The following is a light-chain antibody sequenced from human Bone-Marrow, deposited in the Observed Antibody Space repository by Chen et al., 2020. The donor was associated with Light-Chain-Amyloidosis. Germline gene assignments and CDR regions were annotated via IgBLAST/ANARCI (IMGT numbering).Light chain of an antibody. CDR2: RET. Sequence: SYELTQPPSVSVSPGQTARITCSGDDLPTKYAYWYQQKPGQAPVLVIHRETERPSGISERFSGSSSGTTATLTISGVQAEDEADYDCQSADSSGTYEVIFGGGTKLTVL. V-gene: IGLV3-25*03. CDR3: QSADSSGTYEVI. CDR1: DLPTKY. J-gene: IGLJ2*01.